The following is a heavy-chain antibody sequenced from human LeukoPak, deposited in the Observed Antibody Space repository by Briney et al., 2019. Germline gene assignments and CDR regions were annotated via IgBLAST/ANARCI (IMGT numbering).Heavy chain of an antibody. J-gene: IGHJ4*02. CDR1: GFTFSSYA. Sequence: AGGSLRLSCAASGFTFSSYAMSWVRQAPGKGLEWVSAISGSGGSTYYADSVKGRFTISRDNSKNTMYLQMNSLRAEDTAVYYCATRHMSAQTDYWGRGTLVTVSS. V-gene: IGHV3-23*01. CDR2: ISGSGGST. CDR3: ATRHMSAQTDY.